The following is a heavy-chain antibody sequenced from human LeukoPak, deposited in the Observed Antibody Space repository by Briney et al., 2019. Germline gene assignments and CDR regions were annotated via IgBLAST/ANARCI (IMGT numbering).Heavy chain of an antibody. CDR1: GGSFSGYY. J-gene: IGHJ6*03. D-gene: IGHD6-13*01. CDR2: INHSGST. V-gene: IGHV4-34*01. CDR3: ARRAAAGLYYYYYYMDV. Sequence: SETLSLTCAVYGGSFSGYYWSWIRQPPGKGLEWIGEINHSGSTNYNPSLKSRVTISVDTSKNQFSLKLSSVTAADTAVYYCARRAAAGLYYYYYYMDVWGKGTTVTISS.